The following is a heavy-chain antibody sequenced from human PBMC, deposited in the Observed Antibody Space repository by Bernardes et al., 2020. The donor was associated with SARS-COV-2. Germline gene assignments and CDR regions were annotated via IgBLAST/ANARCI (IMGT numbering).Heavy chain of an antibody. CDR1: GFTLTPYA. CDR3: AKDYCGGDCDFFDY. D-gene: IGHD2-21*02. Sequence: GGSLRLSCAASGFTLTPYAMSWVRQAPGKGLEWVSGISGYADNTYYTDSVKGRFTISRDNSMNTLFLQMNSLRAEDTAVYYCAKDYCGGDCDFFDYWCQGTLVTVSS. CDR2: ISGYADNT. V-gene: IGHV3-23*01. J-gene: IGHJ4*02.